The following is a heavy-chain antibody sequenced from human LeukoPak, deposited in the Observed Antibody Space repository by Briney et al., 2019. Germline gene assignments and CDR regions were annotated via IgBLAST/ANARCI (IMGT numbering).Heavy chain of an antibody. CDR2: VGGGGGST. D-gene: IGHD5-12*01. CDR1: GFTFSSYV. CDR3: AKSSPNSGLDY. V-gene: IGHV3-23*01. J-gene: IGHJ4*02. Sequence: GGSLRLSCAASGFTFSSYVMTWVRQAPGKGLEWVSTVGGGGGSTYYADSVRGRFTISRDNSKNTLYLQMNGLGAEDTALYYCAKSSPNSGLDYWGQGTLVTVSS.